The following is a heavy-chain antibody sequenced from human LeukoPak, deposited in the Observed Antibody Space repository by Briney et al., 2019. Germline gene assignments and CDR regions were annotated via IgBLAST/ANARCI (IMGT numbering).Heavy chain of an antibody. Sequence: GASVKVSCKASGYTFTGYYMHWVRQAPGQGLEWVGWINPNSGDTNYAQKFQGRVTVTRDTSINTAYMELSRLTSDDTAVYYCAKDRYGDYVYYYMDVWGRGTTVTVSS. CDR1: GYTFTGYY. V-gene: IGHV1-2*02. CDR2: INPNSGDT. CDR3: AKDRYGDYVYYYMDV. D-gene: IGHD4-17*01. J-gene: IGHJ6*03.